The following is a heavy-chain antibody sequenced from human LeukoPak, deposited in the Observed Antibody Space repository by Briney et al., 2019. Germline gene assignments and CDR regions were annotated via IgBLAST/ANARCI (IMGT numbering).Heavy chain of an antibody. Sequence: GGSLRLSCAASGFTLSSYSMNWVRQAPGKGLEWVSYISGGSSTIYNADSVKGRFTISRDNAKNSLYLQMNSLRAEDTAVYYCARGATGHLDYWGQGTLVTISS. V-gene: IGHV3-48*04. D-gene: IGHD1-26*01. CDR1: GFTLSSYS. J-gene: IGHJ4*02. CDR2: ISGGSSTI. CDR3: ARGATGHLDY.